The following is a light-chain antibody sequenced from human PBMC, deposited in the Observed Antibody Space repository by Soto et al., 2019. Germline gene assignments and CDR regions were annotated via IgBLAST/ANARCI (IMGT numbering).Light chain of an antibody. CDR3: QQANSFPHT. CDR2: AAS. J-gene: IGKJ5*01. CDR1: QGIGSD. Sequence: QMTQSPSSLSASVGDRVTITCRASQGIGSDLGWYQQKPGKAPNRLIYAASSLQSGVPSRFSGSGSGTEFTLTISSLQPEDFATYYCQQANSFPHTFGQGTRLEIK. V-gene: IGKV1-17*01.